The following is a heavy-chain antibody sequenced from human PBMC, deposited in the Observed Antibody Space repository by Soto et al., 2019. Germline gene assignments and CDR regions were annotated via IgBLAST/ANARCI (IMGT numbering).Heavy chain of an antibody. Sequence: QVQLVQSGAEVKNPGASVKVSCKASGYSFSDYYLHWVRRAPGQGLEWMGWINPNSGGTNYAQKFQGRVTMTRDTSISTAYMELSSLTSDDTAMYYCARRSTGWSDYWGQGTLVTVSS. D-gene: IGHD6-19*01. CDR1: GYSFSDYY. J-gene: IGHJ4*02. CDR2: INPNSGGT. CDR3: ARRSTGWSDY. V-gene: IGHV1-2*02.